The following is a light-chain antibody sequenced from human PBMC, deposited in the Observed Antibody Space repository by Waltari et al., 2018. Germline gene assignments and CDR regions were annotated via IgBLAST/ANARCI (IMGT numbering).Light chain of an antibody. CDR3: QKYDRLPAT. CDR2: GAS. CDR1: QSVSRF. Sequence: EVVLTQSPGTLSLSPGERGTLSCRASQSVSRFLAWYQQKPGQAPRLLIYGASTRATGIPDRFSGSGSGKDFSLTISRLEPEDFAVYYCQKYDRLPATFGQGTKVEIK. J-gene: IGKJ1*01. V-gene: IGKV3-20*01.